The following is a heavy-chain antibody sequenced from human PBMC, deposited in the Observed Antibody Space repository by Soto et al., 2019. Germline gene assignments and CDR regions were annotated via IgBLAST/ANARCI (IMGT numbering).Heavy chain of an antibody. CDR3: ARSVAVPGAHIDY. V-gene: IGHV4-59*01. CDR1: GGSISGSY. D-gene: IGHD6-19*01. J-gene: IGHJ4*02. Sequence: SETLSLTCSVSGGSISGSYGSWIRQSPGKGLEWLGYVYYTGSTNYSPSLRSRVSISVDTSKNEFSLRLSSVTAADTAVYFCARSVAVPGAHIDYWGQGTQVTVSS. CDR2: VYYTGST.